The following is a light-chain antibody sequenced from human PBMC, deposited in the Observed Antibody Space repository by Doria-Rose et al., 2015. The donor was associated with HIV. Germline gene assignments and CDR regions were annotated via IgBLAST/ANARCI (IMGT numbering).Light chain of an antibody. CDR1: QSFSSTY. V-gene: IGKV3-20*01. J-gene: IGKJ1*01. CDR3: HQYGTPWT. CDR2: DGS. Sequence: EIVMTQSPGTLSLSPGERATLSCRASQSFSSTYLAWYQQKPGQAPSLLIYDGSTMATGIPDRFSASGSGTDFTLTINRLEPEDFALYYCHQYGTPWTFGQGTKVEI.